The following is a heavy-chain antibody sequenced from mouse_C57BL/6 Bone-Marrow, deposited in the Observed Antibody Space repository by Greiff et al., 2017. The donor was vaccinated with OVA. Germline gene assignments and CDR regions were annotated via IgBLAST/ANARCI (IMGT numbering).Heavy chain of an antibody. CDR1: GYAFSSSW. J-gene: IGHJ1*03. CDR2: IYPGDGDT. D-gene: IGHD1-1*01. Sequence: VQLVESGPELVKPGASVKISCKASGYAFSSSWMNWVKQRPGKGLEWIGRIYPGDGDTNYNGKFKGKATLTADKSSSTAYMQLSSLTSEDSAVYFCARRTTVVAHWYFDVWGTGTTVTVSS. V-gene: IGHV1-82*01. CDR3: ARRTTVVAHWYFDV.